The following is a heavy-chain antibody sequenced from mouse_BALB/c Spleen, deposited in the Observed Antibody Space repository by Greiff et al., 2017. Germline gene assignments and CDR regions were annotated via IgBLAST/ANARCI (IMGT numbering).Heavy chain of an antibody. CDR3: ARGGYYDYDGGYFDY. CDR1: GYSITSGYY. D-gene: IGHD2-4*01. V-gene: IGHV3-6*02. CDR2: ISYDGSN. J-gene: IGHJ2*01. Sequence: EVKLEESGPGLVKPSQSLSLTCSVTGYSITSGYYWNWLRQFPGNKLEWMGYISYDGSNNYNPSLKNRISITRDTSKNQFFLKLNSVTTEDTATYYCARGGYYDYDGGYFDYWGQGTTLTVSS.